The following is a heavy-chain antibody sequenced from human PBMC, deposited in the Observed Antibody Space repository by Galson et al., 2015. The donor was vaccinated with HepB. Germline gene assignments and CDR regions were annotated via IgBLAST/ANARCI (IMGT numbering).Heavy chain of an antibody. V-gene: IGHV3-33*01. CDR2: FWLDEHHE. CDR1: GCTVSGSG. D-gene: IGHD3-9*01. CDR3: ARDLTGWIEN. J-gene: IGHJ4*02. Sequence: SLRLYCAASGCTVSGSGRHGARQAPRKGLESGAFFWLDEHHEAYAATVKGRFTISKDNSKNTLYLQMNSLRVEDTAVYYCARDLTGWIENWGLGTLVTVSS.